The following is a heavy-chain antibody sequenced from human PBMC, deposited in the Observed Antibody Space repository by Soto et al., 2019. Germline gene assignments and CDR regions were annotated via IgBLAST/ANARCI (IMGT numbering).Heavy chain of an antibody. D-gene: IGHD1-26*01. CDR1: GFMFSSYA. V-gene: IGHV3-30-3*01. Sequence: ESGGGVVQPGRSLRLSCAASGFMFSSYAMHWVRQAPGKGLEWVAVKTYDGSNKYYADSVKGRFTISRDNSKNTLYLQMNSLSAEDTAVYYCARAGGLLVDYWGQGTLVTVSS. CDR2: KTYDGSNK. J-gene: IGHJ4*02. CDR3: ARAGGLLVDY.